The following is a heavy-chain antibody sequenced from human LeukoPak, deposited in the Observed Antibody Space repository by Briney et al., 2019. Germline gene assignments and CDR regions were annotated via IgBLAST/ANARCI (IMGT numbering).Heavy chain of an antibody. CDR2: IYYSGST. CDR3: ARVFRGIRQGPYYSMDV. CDR1: GGSISSYY. D-gene: IGHD3-3*01. V-gene: IGHV4-59*01. Sequence: PSETLSLTCTVSGGSISSYYWSWIRQPPGKGLEWIGYIYYSGSTNYNSSFKSRVTISIDTSKNQFSLKLSSVTAADTAVYYCARVFRGIRQGPYYSMDVWGKGTTVTISS. J-gene: IGHJ6*04.